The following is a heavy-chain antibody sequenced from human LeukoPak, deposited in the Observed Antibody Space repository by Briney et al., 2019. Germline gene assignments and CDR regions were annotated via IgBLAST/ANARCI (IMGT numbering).Heavy chain of an antibody. D-gene: IGHD3-22*01. CDR2: IIPIFGTA. V-gene: IGHV1-69*05. CDR3: ARDCLVYYYDSSGYCNDY. CDR1: GGTFSSYA. Sequence: ASVKVSCKASGGTFSSYAISWVRQAPGQGLEWMGGIIPIFGTANYAQKFQGRVTMTRDTSTSTVYMELSSLRSEDTAVYYCARDCLVYYYDSSGYCNDYWGQGTLVTVSS. J-gene: IGHJ4*02.